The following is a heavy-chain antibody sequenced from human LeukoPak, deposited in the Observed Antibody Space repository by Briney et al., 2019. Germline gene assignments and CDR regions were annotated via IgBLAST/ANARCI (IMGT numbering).Heavy chain of an antibody. J-gene: IGHJ6*03. D-gene: IGHD5-12*01. V-gene: IGHV1-2*06. CDR2: INPNSGGT. CDR1: GYTFTGYY. CDR3: ARDQEWLRLGDYYYYYMDV. Sequence: ASVKVSCKASGYTFTGYYMHWVRQAPGQGLEWMGRINPNSGGTNYAQKFQGRVTMTRDTSISTAHMELSRLRSDDTAVYYCARDQEWLRLGDYYYYYMDVWGKGTTVTVSS.